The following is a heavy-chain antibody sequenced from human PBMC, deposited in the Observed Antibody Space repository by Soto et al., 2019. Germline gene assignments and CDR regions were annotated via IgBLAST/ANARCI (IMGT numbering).Heavy chain of an antibody. J-gene: IGHJ4*02. CDR2: IYWDDDK. CDR1: GFSLTTSGVG. V-gene: IGHV2-5*02. D-gene: IGHD3-10*01. CDR3: AHHPYYCLGSYSFDY. Sequence: QITLKESGPTLVRPTQTLTLTCTFSGFSLTTSGVGVGWIRQPPGKALEWLAVIYWDDDKRYSSSLKSRITITKDTSKHQVVLTMTNMDPLDTATYYCAHHPYYCLGSYSFDYWGQGTLVTVSS.